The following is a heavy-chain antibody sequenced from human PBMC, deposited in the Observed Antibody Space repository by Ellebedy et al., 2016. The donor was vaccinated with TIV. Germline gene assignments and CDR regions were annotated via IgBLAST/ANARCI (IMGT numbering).Heavy chain of an antibody. CDR3: ARRYFDY. CDR1: GFTFSSYA. CDR2: LSGNGRNT. Sequence: GESLKISXAASGFTFSSYAMSWVRQAPGKGLEWVSSLSGNGRNTYYADSVKGRFTISRDNAKNSLYLQMNSLRAEDTAVYYCARRYFDYWGQGTLVTVSS. V-gene: IGHV3-23*01. J-gene: IGHJ4*02.